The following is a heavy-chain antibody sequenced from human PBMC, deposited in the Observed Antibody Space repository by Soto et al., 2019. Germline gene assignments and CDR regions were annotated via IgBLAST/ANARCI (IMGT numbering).Heavy chain of an antibody. CDR2: INHSGST. CDR3: ARSISSSHRPDV. V-gene: IGHV4-34*01. J-gene: IGHJ6*02. Sequence: SETLSLTCAVYGGSFSGYYWSWIRQPPGKGLEWIGEINHSGSTNYNPSLKSRVTISVDTSKNQFSLKLSSVTAADTAVYYCARSISSSHRPDVWGQGTTVTVSS. CDR1: GGSFSGYY. D-gene: IGHD6-13*01.